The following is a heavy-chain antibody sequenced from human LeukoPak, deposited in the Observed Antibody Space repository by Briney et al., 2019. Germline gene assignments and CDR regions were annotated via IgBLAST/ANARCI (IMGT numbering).Heavy chain of an antibody. CDR2: ISGSGGST. V-gene: IGHV3-23*01. CDR3: AKAINRGSIAAASDY. Sequence: PGGSLRLSCAASGFTFNNYAMHWVRQAPGKGLEWVTAISGSGGSTYYADSVKGRFTISRDNSKNTLYLQMNSLRAGDTAVYYCAKAINRGSIAAASDYWGQGTLVTVSS. J-gene: IGHJ4*02. D-gene: IGHD6-13*01. CDR1: GFTFNNYA.